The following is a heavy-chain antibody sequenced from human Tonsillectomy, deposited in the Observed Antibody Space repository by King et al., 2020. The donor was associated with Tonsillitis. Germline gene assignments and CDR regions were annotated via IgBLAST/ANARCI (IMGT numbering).Heavy chain of an antibody. D-gene: IGHD1-26*01. CDR1: GFTFSSYA. Sequence: VQLVESGGGLVQPGGSLRLSCAASGFTFSSYAMSWVRQAPGKGLEWVSAISGSGGSTYYADSVKGRFTISRDNSKNTLYLQMNSLRAENTAVYYCVRGGELLPSPYWGQGTLVTVSS. CDR3: VRGGELLPSPY. J-gene: IGHJ4*02. V-gene: IGHV3-23*04. CDR2: ISGSGGST.